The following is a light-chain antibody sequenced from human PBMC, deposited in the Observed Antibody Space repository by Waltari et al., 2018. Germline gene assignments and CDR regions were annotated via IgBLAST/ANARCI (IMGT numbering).Light chain of an antibody. V-gene: IGLV1-44*01. CDR1: SSNIGDNV. J-gene: IGLJ3*02. Sequence: QSVLTQSPLASGTPGQRVTISCSGSSSNIGDNVVNWYQQLPGKAPKLLIYRNEQRPAGAPERLFACKSGTSASLAISGIQSEYEADYYCATWDDRINGHGVFGGGNKVTVL. CDR3: ATWDDRINGHGV. CDR2: RNE.